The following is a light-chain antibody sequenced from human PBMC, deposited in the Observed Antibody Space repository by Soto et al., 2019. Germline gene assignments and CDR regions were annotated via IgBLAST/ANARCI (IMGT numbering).Light chain of an antibody. Sequence: EIVLTQSPGTLSLSPGERATLSCRASQSVSSSYLAWYQQKPGQAPRLLIYCASSRATGIPDRFSGGGSGTDFTLTISSLQPEDFAVYYCQQYGTSPFTFGPGTKVDIK. V-gene: IGKV3-20*01. J-gene: IGKJ3*01. CDR3: QQYGTSPFT. CDR2: CAS. CDR1: QSVSSSY.